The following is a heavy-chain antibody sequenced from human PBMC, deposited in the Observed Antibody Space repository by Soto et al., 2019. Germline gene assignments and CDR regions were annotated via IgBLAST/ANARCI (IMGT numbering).Heavy chain of an antibody. CDR2: TYYRSKWYN. CDR1: GDSVSSNSAA. D-gene: IGHD1-26*01. Sequence: PSQTLSLTCAISGDSVSSNSAAWNWIRQSPSRGLEWLGRTYYRSKWYNDYAVSVKSRITINPDTSKNQFSLQLNSVTPEDTAVYYCAREGVRVWVIVGATTPYYGMDVWGQGTTVTVSS. J-gene: IGHJ6*02. V-gene: IGHV6-1*01. CDR3: AREGVRVWVIVGATTPYYGMDV.